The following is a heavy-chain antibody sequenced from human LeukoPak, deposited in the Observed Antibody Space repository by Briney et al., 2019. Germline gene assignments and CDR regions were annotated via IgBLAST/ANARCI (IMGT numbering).Heavy chain of an antibody. V-gene: IGHV4-38-2*02. Sequence: GSLRLSCAASGFTFSNYAMSWVRQAPGKGLEWIGSIYHSGDSYYSPSLKGRVTMSVDTSKNQFSLQLKSVTPEDTAVYYCARDPGTSSWNYFDYWGQGTLVTVSS. CDR2: IYHSGDS. D-gene: IGHD1-1*01. J-gene: IGHJ4*02. CDR3: ARDPGTSSWNYFDY. CDR1: GFTFSNYA.